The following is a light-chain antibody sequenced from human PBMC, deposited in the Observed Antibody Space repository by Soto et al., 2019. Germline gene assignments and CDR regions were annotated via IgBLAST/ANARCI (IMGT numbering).Light chain of an antibody. J-gene: IGLJ1*01. CDR2: SND. Sequence: HSVLTQPPSASGAPGQRVTISCSGSSSNIGSNVVNWYQQFPGTAPKLLMFSNDQRPSGVPDRFSGSKSGTSASLAISGLQSEDEADYYCASWDDSLNGPYVFGTGTKVTV. CDR1: SSNIGSNV. CDR3: ASWDDSLNGPYV. V-gene: IGLV1-44*01.